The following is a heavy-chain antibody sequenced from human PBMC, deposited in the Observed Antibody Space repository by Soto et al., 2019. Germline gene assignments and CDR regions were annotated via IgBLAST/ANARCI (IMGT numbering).Heavy chain of an antibody. CDR2: ISHRGNT. V-gene: IGHV4-30-2*01. CDR1: GVSIGSGDYS. Sequence: QLQLQESGSGLVKPSQTLSLTCTVSGVSIGSGDYSWSWIRQPPGKGLEWLGYISHRGNTHYNPSPESRLTVSADRSKNQLSLSLRSVTAADTAMYYCVSRKYNMVAGPKGFDPWGQGILVIVSS. D-gene: IGHD1-20*01. J-gene: IGHJ5*02. CDR3: VSRKYNMVAGPKGFDP.